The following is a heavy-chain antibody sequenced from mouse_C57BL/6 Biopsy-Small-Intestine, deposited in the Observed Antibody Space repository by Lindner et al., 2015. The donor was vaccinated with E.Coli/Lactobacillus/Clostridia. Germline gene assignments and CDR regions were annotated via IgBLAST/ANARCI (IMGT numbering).Heavy chain of an antibody. Sequence: SVKVSCKASGYTFTSYTMHWVRQAPGQRLEWMGWINAGNGITKYSQRFQGRVTITRDTSATTAYMDLSSLTSEDTAVYYCAREQWLRVTYFDYWGQGTLVTVSS. CDR1: GYTFTSYT. CDR3: AREQWLRVTYFDY. CDR2: INAGNGIT. D-gene: IGHD2-5*01. V-gene: IGHV1-4*01. J-gene: IGHJ2*01.